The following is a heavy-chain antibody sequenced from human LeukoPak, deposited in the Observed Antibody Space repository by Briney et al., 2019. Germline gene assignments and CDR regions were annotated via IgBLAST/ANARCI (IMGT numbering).Heavy chain of an antibody. CDR3: ARDMERSYYYDSSGYPYSDY. CDR2: ISTGSSTI. CDR1: ESTFSSYS. D-gene: IGHD3-22*01. J-gene: IGHJ4*02. V-gene: IGHV3-48*01. Sequence: GGSLRLSCAAPESTFSSYSMNWVRKAPGKGLEGVSYISTGSSTIYYADSVKGRFTISRDNAKNSLYLQMNSLRAEDTAVYYCARDMERSYYYDSSGYPYSDYWGQGTLVTVSS.